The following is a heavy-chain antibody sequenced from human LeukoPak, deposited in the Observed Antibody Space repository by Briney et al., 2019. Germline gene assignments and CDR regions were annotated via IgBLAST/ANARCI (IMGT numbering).Heavy chain of an antibody. D-gene: IGHD5-18*01. CDR1: GFTVSSNY. J-gene: IGHJ4*02. CDR2: IYSGGST. V-gene: IGHV3-53*01. CDR3: ARFHTAMATGFDY. Sequence: PGGSLRLSCAASGFTVSSNYMSWVRQAPGKGLEWVSVIYSGGSTYYADSVKGRLTISRDNSKDTLYLQMNSLRAEDTAVYYCARFHTAMATGFDYWGQGTLVTVSS.